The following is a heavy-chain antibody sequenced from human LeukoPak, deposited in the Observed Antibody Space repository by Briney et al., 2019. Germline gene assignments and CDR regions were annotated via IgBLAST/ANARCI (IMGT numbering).Heavy chain of an antibody. CDR1: GGSFSGYY. CDR3: ARTELFDYYYYMDV. Sequence: TSETLSLTCAVYGGSFSGYYWSWIRQPPGKGLEWIGEINHRGSTNYNPSLKSRVTISVDTSKNQFSLKLSSVTAADTAVYYCARTELFDYYYYMDVWGKGTTVTVSS. D-gene: IGHD1-7*01. J-gene: IGHJ6*03. V-gene: IGHV4-34*01. CDR2: INHRGST.